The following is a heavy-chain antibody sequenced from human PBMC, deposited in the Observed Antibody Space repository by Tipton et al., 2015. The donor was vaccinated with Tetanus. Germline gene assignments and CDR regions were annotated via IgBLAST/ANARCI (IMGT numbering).Heavy chain of an antibody. V-gene: IGHV3-74*01. CDR2: MNSDGSAS. D-gene: IGHD5-12*01. CDR1: GFTFTDYW. Sequence: SLRLSCAASGFTFTDYWMHWVRQAPGKGLLWVARMNSDGSASNYADSVKGRFTISRDNAKNTLFLQMNNLRGDDTAVYYCARGGSGYGNFDSWGQGTLVTVSS. CDR3: ARGGSGYGNFDS. J-gene: IGHJ4*02.